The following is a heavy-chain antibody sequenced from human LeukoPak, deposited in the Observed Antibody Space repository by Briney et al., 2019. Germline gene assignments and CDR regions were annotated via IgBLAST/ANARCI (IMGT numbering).Heavy chain of an antibody. J-gene: IGHJ4*02. CDR3: ARDLMGGPVATPGY. D-gene: IGHD5-12*01. CDR1: GYTFTSYD. Sequence: GASVKVSCKASGYTFTSYDINWVRQATGQGLEWMGWMNPNSGNTGYAQKFQGRVTMTRNTSISTAYMELSSLRPEDTAVYYCARDLMGGPVATPGYWGQGTLVTVSS. V-gene: IGHV1-8*01. CDR2: MNPNSGNT.